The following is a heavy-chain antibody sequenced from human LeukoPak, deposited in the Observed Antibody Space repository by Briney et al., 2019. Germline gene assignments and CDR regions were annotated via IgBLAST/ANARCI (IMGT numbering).Heavy chain of an antibody. CDR1: GFTLSSYA. J-gene: IGHJ5*02. CDR3: AKDSNYDFWSGYSSRMGNWFDP. V-gene: IGHV3-23*01. Sequence: GGSLRLSCAASGFTLSSYAMSWVRQAPGKGLQWVSGISSSGGSTYYVDSVKGRFTISRDNSKNTLYLQMNSLRAEDTAVYYCAKDSNYDFWSGYSSRMGNWFDPWGQGTLVTVSS. CDR2: ISSSGGST. D-gene: IGHD3-3*01.